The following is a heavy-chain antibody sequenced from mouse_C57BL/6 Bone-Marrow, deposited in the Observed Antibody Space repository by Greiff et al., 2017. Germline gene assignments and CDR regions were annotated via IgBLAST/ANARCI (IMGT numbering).Heavy chain of an antibody. CDR1: GYTFTSYW. Sequence: VKLQQPGAELVKPGASVKLSCKASGYTFTSYWMHWVKQRPGQGLEWIGMIHPNSGSTNYTEKFKSKATLTVDKSSSTAYMQLSSLTSEDSAVYYCARSRTSYYYGSSRYAMGYWGQGTSVTV. CDR2: IHPNSGST. J-gene: IGHJ4*01. CDR3: ARSRTSYYYGSSRYAMGY. V-gene: IGHV1-64*01. D-gene: IGHD1-1*01.